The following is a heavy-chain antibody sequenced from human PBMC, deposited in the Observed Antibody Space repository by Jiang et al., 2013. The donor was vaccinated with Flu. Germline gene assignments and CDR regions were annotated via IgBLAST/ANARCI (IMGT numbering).Heavy chain of an antibody. V-gene: IGHV4-59*01. D-gene: IGHD6-13*01. CDR1: GGSISSYY. CDR3: ARCRRNSSSCRLVDY. Sequence: GPGLVKPSETLSLTCTVSGGSISSYYWSWIRQPPGKGLEWIGYIYYSGSTNYNPSLKSRVTISVDTSKNQFSLKLSSVTAADTAVYYCARCRRNSSSCRLVDYWGQGTLVTVSS. CDR2: IYYSGST. J-gene: IGHJ4*02.